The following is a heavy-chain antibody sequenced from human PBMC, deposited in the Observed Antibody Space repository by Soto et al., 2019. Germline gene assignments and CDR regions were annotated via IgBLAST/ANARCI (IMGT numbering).Heavy chain of an antibody. CDR1: GGSISSYY. D-gene: IGHD6-6*01. V-gene: IGHV4-59*01. CDR3: ARDIAARG. Sequence: SETLSLTCTVSGGSISSYYWSWIRQPPGKGLEWIGYIYYSGSTNYNPSLKSRVTISVDTSKNQFSLKLSSVTAADTAVYYCARDIAARGWGQGTLVTVSS. CDR2: IYYSGST. J-gene: IGHJ1*01.